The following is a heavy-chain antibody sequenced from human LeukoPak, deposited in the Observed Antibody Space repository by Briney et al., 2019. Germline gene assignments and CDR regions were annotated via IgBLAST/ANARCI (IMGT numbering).Heavy chain of an antibody. Sequence: GGSLRLSCAASGFTFSSYGMHWVRQAPGKGLEWVAFIRYDGSNKYYADSVKGRFTISRDNSKNTLYLQMNSLRAEDTAVYYCAKDRDIVVVVAATPCYFDYWGQGTLVTVSS. CDR1: GFTFSSYG. D-gene: IGHD2-15*01. V-gene: IGHV3-30*02. J-gene: IGHJ4*02. CDR2: IRYDGSNK. CDR3: AKDRDIVVVVAATPCYFDY.